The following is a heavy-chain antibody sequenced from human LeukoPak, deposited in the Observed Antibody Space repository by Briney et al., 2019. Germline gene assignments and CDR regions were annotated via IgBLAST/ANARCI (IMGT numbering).Heavy chain of an antibody. V-gene: IGHV7-4-1*02. Sequence: ASVKVSCKASGYTFTSYAMNWVRQAPGQGLEWMGWININTGNPTYAQGFTGRFVFSLDTSVSTAYLQISSLKAEDTAVYYCARDLHNYYDSSGYPDYWGQGTLVTVSS. CDR3: ARDLHNYYDSSGYPDY. J-gene: IGHJ4*02. D-gene: IGHD3-22*01. CDR1: GYTFTSYA. CDR2: ININTGNP.